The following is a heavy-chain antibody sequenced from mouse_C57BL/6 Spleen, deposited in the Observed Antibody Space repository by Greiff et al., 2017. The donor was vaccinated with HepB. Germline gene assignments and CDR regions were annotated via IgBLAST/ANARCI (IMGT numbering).Heavy chain of an antibody. D-gene: IGHD1-1*01. J-gene: IGHJ3*01. CDR2: IHPNSGST. CDR3: ALITTVVDPFAY. V-gene: IGHV1-64*01. CDR1: GYTFTSYW. Sequence: QVQLQQSGAELVKPGASVKLSCKASGYTFTSYWMHWVKQRPGQGLEWIGMIHPNSGSTNYNEKFKSKATLTVDKSSSTAYMQLSSLTSEDSAVYDCALITTVVDPFAYWGQGTLVTVSA.